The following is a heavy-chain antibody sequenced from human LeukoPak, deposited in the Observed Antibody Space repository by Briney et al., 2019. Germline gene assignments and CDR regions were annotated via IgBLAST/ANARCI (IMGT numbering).Heavy chain of an antibody. Sequence: ASVKVSCKASGYTFTSYGISWVRQAPGQGLEWMGWISAYNGNTNYAQKLQGRVTMTTDTSTSTAYMELRSLRSDDTAVCYCARGPRGRYCSSTSCRNYDYWGQGTLVTVSS. CDR2: ISAYNGNT. CDR3: ARGPRGRYCSSTSCRNYDY. D-gene: IGHD2-2*01. J-gene: IGHJ4*02. V-gene: IGHV1-18*01. CDR1: GYTFTSYG.